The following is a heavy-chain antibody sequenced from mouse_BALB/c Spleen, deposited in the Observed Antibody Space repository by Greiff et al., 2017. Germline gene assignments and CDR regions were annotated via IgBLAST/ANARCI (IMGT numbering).Heavy chain of an antibody. D-gene: IGHD2-10*02. CDR1: GFTFSSYA. Sequence: EVKLMESGGGLVKPGGSLKLSCAASGFTFSSYAMSWVRQSPEKRLEWVAEISSGGSYTYYPDTVTGRFTISRDNAKNTLYLEMSSLRSEDTAMYYCAREYGNYVFDYWGQGTTLTVSS. J-gene: IGHJ2*01. CDR2: ISSGGSYT. V-gene: IGHV5-9-4*01. CDR3: AREYGNYVFDY.